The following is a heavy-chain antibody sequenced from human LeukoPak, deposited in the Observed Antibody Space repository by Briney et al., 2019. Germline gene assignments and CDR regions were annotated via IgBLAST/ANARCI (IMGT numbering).Heavy chain of an antibody. D-gene: IGHD7-27*01. CDR3: ARPSPLTGDPHFDY. Sequence: GGSLRLSCAASGFTFSSYEMNWVRQAPGKGLEWVSYISSSGSTIYYADSVKGRFTISRDNAKNSLYLQMNSLRAEDTAVYYCARPSPLTGDPHFDYWGQGTLVTVSS. CDR1: GFTFSSYE. CDR2: ISSSGSTI. J-gene: IGHJ4*02. V-gene: IGHV3-48*03.